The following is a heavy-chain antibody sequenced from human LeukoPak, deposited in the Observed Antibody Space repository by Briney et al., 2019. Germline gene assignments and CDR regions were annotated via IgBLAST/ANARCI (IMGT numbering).Heavy chain of an antibody. D-gene: IGHD3-3*01. CDR3: ARDRSDTIFGVVMGAFDI. CDR1: GFTFSSYA. V-gene: IGHV3-21*01. CDR2: ISSSSSYI. J-gene: IGHJ3*02. Sequence: GGSLRLSCAASGFTFSSYAMSWVRQAPGKGLEWVSSISSSSSYIYYADSVKGRFTISRDNAKNSLYLQMNSLRAEDTAVYYCARDRSDTIFGVVMGAFDIWGQGTMVTVSS.